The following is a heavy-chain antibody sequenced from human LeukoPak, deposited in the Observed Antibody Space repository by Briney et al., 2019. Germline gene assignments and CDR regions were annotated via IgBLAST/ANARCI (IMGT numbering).Heavy chain of an antibody. CDR1: GGSISRSSYY. CDR2: IYYSGST. CDR3: ASHSSGWYEDAFDI. D-gene: IGHD6-19*01. V-gene: IGHV4-39*01. J-gene: IGHJ3*02. Sequence: SETLSLTCPVSGGSISRSSYYWGWIRQPPGKGLEWIGSIYYSGSTYYNPSLKSRVTTSVDTSKNQFSLKLSSVTAADTAVYYCASHSSGWYEDAFDIWGQGTMVTLSS.